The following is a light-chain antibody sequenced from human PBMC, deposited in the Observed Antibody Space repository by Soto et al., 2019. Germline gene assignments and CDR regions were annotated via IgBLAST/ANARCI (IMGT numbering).Light chain of an antibody. CDR1: SSDVGGYNY. CDR2: DVS. J-gene: IGLJ2*01. V-gene: IGLV2-11*01. CDR3: CSYAGSVV. Sequence: QSALTQPRSVSGSPGQSVTISCTGTSSDVGGYNYGSWYQQHPGKAPKLLIYDVSKRPSGVPDRFSGSKSGNTASLTISGLLAEEEADYYCCSYAGSVVFGGGTQLTVL.